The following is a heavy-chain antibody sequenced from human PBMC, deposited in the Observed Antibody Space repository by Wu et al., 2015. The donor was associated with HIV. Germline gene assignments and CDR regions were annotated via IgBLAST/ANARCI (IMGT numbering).Heavy chain of an antibody. Sequence: VQLLQSGAEVKKPGASVNISCKASGYAFSTYYIHWVRQAPGQGLEWMGLINPGIGSTYYAEKFQGRVTMTRDTSTNTVNMQLGTLTSEDTAVYYCNRGMQQWVNDAFDTWGQGTMVTISS. D-gene: IGHD6-13*01. CDR3: NRGMQQWVNDAFDT. CDR1: GYAFSTYY. CDR2: INPGIGST. J-gene: IGHJ3*02. V-gene: IGHV1-46*03.